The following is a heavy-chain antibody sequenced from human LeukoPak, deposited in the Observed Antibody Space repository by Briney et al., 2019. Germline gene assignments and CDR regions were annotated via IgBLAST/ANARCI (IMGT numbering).Heavy chain of an antibody. CDR1: GGSFSGYY. V-gene: IGHV4-34*01. CDR3: ARGLLLGDSSGYRPFDY. D-gene: IGHD3-22*01. CDR2: INHSGST. J-gene: IGHJ4*02. Sequence: SETLSLTCAVYGGSFSGYYWSWIRRPPGKGLEWIGEINHSGSTNYNPSLKSRVTISVDTSKNQFSLKLSSVTAADTAVYYCARGLLLGDSSGYRPFDYRGQGTLVTVSS.